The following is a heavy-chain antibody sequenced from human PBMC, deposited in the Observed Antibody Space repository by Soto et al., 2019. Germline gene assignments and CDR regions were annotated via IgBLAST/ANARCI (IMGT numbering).Heavy chain of an antibody. CDR1: GGTFSSYT. D-gene: IGHD6-13*01. CDR2: IIPILGIA. Sequence: QVQLVQSGAEVKKPGSSVKVSCKASGGTFSSYTISWVRQAPVQGLEWMGRIIPILGIANYAQKFQGRVTITADQSTSTAYMELSSQRSEDRAVYCCAGERGGPYRSCWYWAFDILGQGTMVTVSS. V-gene: IGHV1-69*08. CDR3: AGERGGPYRSCWYWAFDI. J-gene: IGHJ3*02.